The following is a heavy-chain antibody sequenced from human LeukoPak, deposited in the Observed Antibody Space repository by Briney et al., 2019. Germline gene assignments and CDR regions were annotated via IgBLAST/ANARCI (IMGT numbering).Heavy chain of an antibody. CDR3: ARLNRMGACVINWSDP. CDR2: IIYSGTT. J-gene: IGHJ5*02. CDR1: GGSIFSTTYY. V-gene: IGHV4-39*01. Sequence: PSETLSLTCTVSGGSIFSTTYYWGWIRQPPGRGLEWIGSIIYSGTTYYNPSLKSRVSISVDTSKKQFSLKLTSVTAADTAVYYCARLNRMGACVINWSDPWGQGTLVTVSS. D-gene: IGHD3-16*01.